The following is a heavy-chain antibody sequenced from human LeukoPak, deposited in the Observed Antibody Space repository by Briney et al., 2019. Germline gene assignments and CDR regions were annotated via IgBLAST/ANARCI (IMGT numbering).Heavy chain of an antibody. V-gene: IGHV3-48*03. CDR3: ARDRSIASDY. Sequence: GGSLRLSCAASGFTFSSYEMKWVRQAPGKGLEWVSYISSSASTKYYADSVKGRFTISRDNAKNTLYLQMNSLRAEDTAVYYCARDRSIASDYWGQGTLVTVSS. J-gene: IGHJ4*02. CDR1: GFTFSSYE. D-gene: IGHD6-6*01. CDR2: ISSSASTK.